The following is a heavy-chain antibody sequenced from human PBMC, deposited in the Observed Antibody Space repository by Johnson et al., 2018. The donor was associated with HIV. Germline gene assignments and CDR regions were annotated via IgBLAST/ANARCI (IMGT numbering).Heavy chain of an antibody. V-gene: IGHV3-64*01. J-gene: IGHJ3*02. CDR3: ARDLEGIAFDI. CDR2: ISSNGGST. Sequence: VQLVESGGGLVQPGGSLRLSCAASGFTFSSYAMHWVRQAPGKGLAYVSAISSNGGSTYYANSVKGRFTISRDNSKNTLYLQMGSLRAEDMAVYYCARDLEGIAFDIWGQGTMVTVSS. D-gene: IGHD1-1*01. CDR1: GFTFSSYA.